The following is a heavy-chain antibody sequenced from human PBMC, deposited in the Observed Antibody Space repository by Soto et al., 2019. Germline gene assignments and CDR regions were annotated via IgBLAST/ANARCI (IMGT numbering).Heavy chain of an antibody. Sequence: GGSLRLSCAASGFTFSSYGMHWVHQAPGKGLEWVAVIWYDGSNKYYADSVKGRFTISRDNSKNTLYLQMNSLRAEDTAVYYCAREAYCSSTSCYDAFDIWGQGTMVTVSS. V-gene: IGHV3-33*08. J-gene: IGHJ3*02. CDR3: AREAYCSSTSCYDAFDI. CDR2: IWYDGSNK. D-gene: IGHD2-2*01. CDR1: GFTFSSYG.